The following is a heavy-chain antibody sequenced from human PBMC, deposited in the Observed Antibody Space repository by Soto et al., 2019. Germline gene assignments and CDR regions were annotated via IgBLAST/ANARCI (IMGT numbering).Heavy chain of an antibody. CDR3: AKNRIVGADPYYFDY. CDR2: ISGSGGST. CDR1: GFTFSSYA. Sequence: EVQLLESGGGWVQPGGSLRLSCAASGFTFSSYAMSWVRQAPGKGLEWVSAISGSGGSTYYADSVKGRFTISRDNSKNTLYLQMNSLRAEDTAVYYGAKNRIVGADPYYFDYLGQGTLVTVSS. V-gene: IGHV3-23*01. D-gene: IGHD1-26*01. J-gene: IGHJ4*02.